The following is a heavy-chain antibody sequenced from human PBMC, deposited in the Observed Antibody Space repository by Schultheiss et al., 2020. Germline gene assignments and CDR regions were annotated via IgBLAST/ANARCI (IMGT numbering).Heavy chain of an antibody. CDR2: IHISGHT. V-gene: IGHV4-61*02. D-gene: IGHD2-2*01. J-gene: IGHJ5*02. CDR3: ARVWGGIVVPAAINWFDP. Sequence: SETLSLTCTVSGVSISSDSFYWNWIRQPAGKGLEWIGRIHISGHTNSNPSLRGRVTISVDTSKNQFSLKLSSVTAADTAVYYCARVWGGIVVPAAINWFDPWGQGTLVTVSS. CDR1: GVSISSDSFY.